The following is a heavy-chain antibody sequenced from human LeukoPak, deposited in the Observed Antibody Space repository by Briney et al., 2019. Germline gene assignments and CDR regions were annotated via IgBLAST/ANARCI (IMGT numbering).Heavy chain of an antibody. Sequence: ASVKVSCKASGYTFRDYGISWVRQAPGQRLEWMAWISINNGDRKYADNLQGRVTVTKDTSTSTAYMELRSLRPDDTAVYYCAREAVIVPGVAYYYNGMDVWGQGTTLTVSS. V-gene: IGHV1-18*01. J-gene: IGHJ6*02. CDR3: AREAVIVPGVAYYYNGMDV. D-gene: IGHD2-2*01. CDR2: ISINNGDR. CDR1: GYTFRDYG.